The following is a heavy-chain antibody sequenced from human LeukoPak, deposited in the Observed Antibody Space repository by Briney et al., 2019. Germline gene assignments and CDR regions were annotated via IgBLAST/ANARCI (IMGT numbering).Heavy chain of an antibody. V-gene: IGHV1-69*13. D-gene: IGHD4-11*01. CDR1: GGTFSSYA. CDR2: IIPIFGTA. J-gene: IGHJ5*02. CDR3: ASGVGLHDNWFDP. Sequence: GASVKVSCKASGGTFSSYAISWVRQAPGQGLKWMGGIIPIFGTANYAQKFQGRVTITADESTSTAYMELSSLRSEDTAVYYCASGVGLHDNWFDPWGQGTLVTVSS.